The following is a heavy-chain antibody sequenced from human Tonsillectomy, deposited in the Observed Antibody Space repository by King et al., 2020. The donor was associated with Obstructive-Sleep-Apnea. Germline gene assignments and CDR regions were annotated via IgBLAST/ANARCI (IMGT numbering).Heavy chain of an antibody. CDR1: GFTFDDYG. Sequence: VQLVESGGGVVRPGGSLRLSCAASGFTFDDYGMSWVRQAPGKGLEWVSGINWNGGSTGYADSVKGRFTISRDNAKNSLYLQMNSLRAEETALYHWARVPYEMRYYYDSTTPVYFDYWGQGTLVTVSS. J-gene: IGHJ4*02. CDR3: ARVPYEMRYYYDSTTPVYFDY. CDR2: INWNGGST. D-gene: IGHD3-22*01. V-gene: IGHV3-20*01.